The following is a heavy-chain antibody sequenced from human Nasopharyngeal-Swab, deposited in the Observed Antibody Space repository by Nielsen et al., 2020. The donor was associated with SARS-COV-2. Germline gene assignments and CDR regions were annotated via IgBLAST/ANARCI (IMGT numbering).Heavy chain of an antibody. CDR3: ARAETSIAVAGMGLLLYYYYYMDV. J-gene: IGHJ6*03. Sequence: SETLSLTCAVSGGSISSGGYSWSWIRQPPGKGLEWIGYIYHSGSTYYNPSLKSRVTISVDTSKNQFSLKLSSVTAADTAVYYCARAETSIAVAGMGLLLYYYYYMDVWGKGTTVTVS. V-gene: IGHV4-30-2*01. D-gene: IGHD6-19*01. CDR1: GGSISSGGYS. CDR2: IYHSGST.